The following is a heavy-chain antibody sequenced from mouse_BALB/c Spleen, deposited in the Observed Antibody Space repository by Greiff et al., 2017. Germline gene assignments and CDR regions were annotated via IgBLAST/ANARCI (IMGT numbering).Heavy chain of an antibody. Sequence: VHVKQSGPELVKPGASVKMSCKASGYTFTSYVMHWVKQKPGQGLEWIGYINPYNDGTKYNEKFKGKATLTSDKSSSTAYMELSSLTSEDSAVYYCARGGFITTVVATGYFDYWGQGTTLTVSS. CDR2: INPYNDGT. D-gene: IGHD1-1*01. CDR1: GYTFTSYV. CDR3: ARGGFITTVVATGYFDY. V-gene: IGHV1-14*01. J-gene: IGHJ2*01.